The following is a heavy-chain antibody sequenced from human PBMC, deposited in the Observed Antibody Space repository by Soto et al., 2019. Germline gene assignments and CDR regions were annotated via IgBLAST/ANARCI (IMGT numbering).Heavy chain of an antibody. D-gene: IGHD6-13*01. CDR3: ARDSRTAEQLVPHYYYGMGV. V-gene: IGHV4-59*01. CDR2: IYSRGRT. CDR1: DGSIASYY. J-gene: IGHJ6*02. Sequence: QVQLLESGPGLVRPSETLSLTCTVSDGSIASYYWSWIRQPPGKGLEWMGYIYSRGRTNYNPSLTSRVNISVDTSKNQFSLKLTSVTAADTAVYYCARDSRTAEQLVPHYYYGMGVWGQGTTVTVSS.